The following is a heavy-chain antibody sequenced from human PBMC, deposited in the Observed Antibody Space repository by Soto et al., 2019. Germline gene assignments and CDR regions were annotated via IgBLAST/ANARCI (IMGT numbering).Heavy chain of an antibody. D-gene: IGHD1-26*01. CDR1: GFTFSSYA. CDR2: ISGSGGST. Sequence: EVQLLESGGGLVQPGGSLRLSCAASGFTFSSYAMSWVRQAPGKGLEWVSAISGSGGSTYYADSVKGRFTISRDNSKNTLYLQMNSLRAEDTAVYYCARGSGLASYSKVYYYGMDVWGQGTTVTVSS. V-gene: IGHV3-23*01. CDR3: ARGSGLASYSKVYYYGMDV. J-gene: IGHJ6*02.